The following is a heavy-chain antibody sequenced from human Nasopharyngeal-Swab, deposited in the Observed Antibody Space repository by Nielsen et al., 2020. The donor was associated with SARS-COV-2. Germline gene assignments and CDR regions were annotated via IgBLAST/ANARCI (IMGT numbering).Heavy chain of an antibody. CDR1: GFTFDDYA. CDR3: AKLHDGPSSGWYESSAIDI. CDR2: ISWNSGSI. Sequence: SLKISCAASGFTFDDYAMHWVRQAPGKGLEWVSGISWNSGSIGYADSVKGRFTISRANAKNSLYLQMNSLRAEDTALDYCAKLHDGPSSGWYESSAIDIWGQGTMVTVSS. J-gene: IGHJ3*02. V-gene: IGHV3-9*01. D-gene: IGHD6-19*01.